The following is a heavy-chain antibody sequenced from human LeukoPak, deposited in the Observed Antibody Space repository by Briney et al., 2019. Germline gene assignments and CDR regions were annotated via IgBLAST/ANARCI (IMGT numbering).Heavy chain of an antibody. D-gene: IGHD7-27*01. CDR3: ASPWGSPTSYGMDV. Sequence: SVKVSCKASGGTFSSYAISWVRQAPGQGLEWMGRIIPIFGIANYAQKFQGRVTITADKSTSTAYMEMSSLRSEDTAVYYCASPWGSPTSYGMDVWGQGTTVTVSS. J-gene: IGHJ6*02. V-gene: IGHV1-69*04. CDR2: IIPIFGIA. CDR1: GGTFSSYA.